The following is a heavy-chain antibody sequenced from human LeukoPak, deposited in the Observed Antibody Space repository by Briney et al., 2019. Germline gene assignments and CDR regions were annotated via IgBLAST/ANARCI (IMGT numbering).Heavy chain of an antibody. D-gene: IGHD3-22*01. J-gene: IGHJ4*02. CDR2: VSASGGTT. CDR1: GFTFSSSA. Sequence: GGSLRLSCAASGFTFSSSAMRWVRQAPGKGLEWVSSVSASGGTTYYADSVKGRITISRDNSKNTLYLQMNSLRAEDTALYYCAKDSGYFFEYWGQGTLVTVSS. V-gene: IGHV3-23*01. CDR3: AKDSGYFFEY.